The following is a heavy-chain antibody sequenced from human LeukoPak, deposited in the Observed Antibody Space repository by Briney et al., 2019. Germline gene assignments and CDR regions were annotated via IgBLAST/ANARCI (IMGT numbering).Heavy chain of an antibody. CDR1: EYTFTSHA. CDR2: INTNTGNP. D-gene: IGHD2-21*02. J-gene: IGHJ4*02. V-gene: IGHV7-4-1*02. Sequence: GASVKVSCKASEYTFTSHAMNWVRQAPGQGLEWMGWINTNTGNPSYVQGFTGRFVFSLDTSVSTSYPQISGLKAEDTAVYFCARGDWTIWGQGTLVTVSS. CDR3: ARGDWTI.